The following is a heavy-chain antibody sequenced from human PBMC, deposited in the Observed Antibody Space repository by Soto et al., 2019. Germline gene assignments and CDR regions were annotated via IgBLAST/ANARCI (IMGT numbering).Heavy chain of an antibody. CDR3: ARTAFPTYYDILTGYDWFDL. J-gene: IGHJ5*02. CDR2: IYYSGST. Sequence: SETLALTCTVYGGSISSGGYYWSCIRQHPGKGLEWIGYIYYSGSTYYNPSLKSRVTISVDTSKNQFSLKLSSVTAADTAVYYCARTAFPTYYDILTGYDWFDLWGQGTLVTVSS. CDR1: GGSISSGGYY. V-gene: IGHV4-31*03. D-gene: IGHD3-9*01.